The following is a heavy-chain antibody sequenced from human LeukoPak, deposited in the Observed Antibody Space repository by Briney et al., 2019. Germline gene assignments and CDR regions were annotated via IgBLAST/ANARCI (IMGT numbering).Heavy chain of an antibody. CDR1: GYTFTGYY. V-gene: IGHV1-2*02. J-gene: IGHJ4*02. CDR3: ARDVMFNY. Sequence: ASVKVSCKASGYTFTGYYIYWVRQAPGQGLEWMGWINPKNGGTSYSQKFQGRVTMTRDTSISIVYMELNRLTSDDTAVYYCARDVMFNYWGQGTLVTVSS. CDR2: INPKNGGT.